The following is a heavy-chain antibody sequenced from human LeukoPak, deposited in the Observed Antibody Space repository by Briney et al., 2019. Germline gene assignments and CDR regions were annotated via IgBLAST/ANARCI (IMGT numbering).Heavy chain of an antibody. J-gene: IGHJ3*02. V-gene: IGHV4-59*01. CDR2: IYYSGST. Sequence: SETLSLTCTVSGGSISSYYWSWIRQPPGKGLEWIGYIYYSGSTNYNPSLKSRVTISVDTSKNQFSLKLSSVTAADTALYYCVRDSGYSSSWYLIDDDFDIWGQGTMVIVSA. CDR3: VRDSGYSSSWYLIDDDFDI. CDR1: GGSISSYY. D-gene: IGHD6-13*01.